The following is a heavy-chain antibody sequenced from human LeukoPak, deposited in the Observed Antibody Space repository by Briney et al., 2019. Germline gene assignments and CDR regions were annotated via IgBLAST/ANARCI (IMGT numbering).Heavy chain of an antibody. V-gene: IGHV3-9*01. CDR1: GFTFDDYA. CDR3: AKPLDSSSGWYGPDY. D-gene: IGHD6-19*01. J-gene: IGHJ4*02. CDR2: ISWNSGSI. Sequence: GGSLRLSCAASGFTFDDYAMHWVRQAPGKGLEWVSGISWNSGSIGYADSVKGRFTISRDNAKNSLYLQMNSLGVEDTALYYCAKPLDSSSGWYGPDYWGQGTLVTVSS.